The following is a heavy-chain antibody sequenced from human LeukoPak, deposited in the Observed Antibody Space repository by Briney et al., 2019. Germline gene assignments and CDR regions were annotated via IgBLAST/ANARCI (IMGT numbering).Heavy chain of an antibody. CDR1: GGSISSGDYY. V-gene: IGHV4-30-4*01. D-gene: IGHD3-10*01. Sequence: SETLSLTCTVSGGSISSGDYYWSWIRQPPGKGLEWIGYIYYSGSTYYNPSLKSRVTISVDTSKNQFSLKLSSVTAADTAVYYCARDERITMVRGAPLDYWGQGTLVTVSS. J-gene: IGHJ4*02. CDR3: ARDERITMVRGAPLDY. CDR2: IYYSGST.